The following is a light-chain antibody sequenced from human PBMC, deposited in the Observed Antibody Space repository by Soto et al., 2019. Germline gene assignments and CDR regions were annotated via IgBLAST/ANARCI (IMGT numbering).Light chain of an antibody. V-gene: IGKV1-39*01. CDR1: QNIENY. J-gene: IGKJ5*01. CDR3: QQSFGSPPIT. CDR2: VAS. Sequence: DIQMTQSPSSLSASLGDTVTISCRASQNIENYLHWYQQKAGKAPEVLLYVASVLKDGVSSRFSGSGYGTDFTLTSTNLQPDDFAMYYCQQSFGSPPITFGQGTRL.